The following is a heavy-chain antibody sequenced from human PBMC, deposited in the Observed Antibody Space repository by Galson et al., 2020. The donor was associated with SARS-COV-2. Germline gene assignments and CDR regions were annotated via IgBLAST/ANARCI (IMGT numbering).Heavy chain of an antibody. V-gene: IGHV3-23*01. J-gene: IGHJ4*02. CDR2: IGGIDTAT. D-gene: IGHD6-13*01. CDR3: ARRPGTAAFGTRYFDY. CDR1: GFTFNIYA. Sequence: GGSLRLSCAASGFTFNIYAMSWVRQAPGKGLEWVSTIGGIDTATFYAASVKGRFTISRDNSKNTLYLQMNDLRAEDTAVYYCARRPGTAAFGTRYFDYWGQGTLVTVSS.